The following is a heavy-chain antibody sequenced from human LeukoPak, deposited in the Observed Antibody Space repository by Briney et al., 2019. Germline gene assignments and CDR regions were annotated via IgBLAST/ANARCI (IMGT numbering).Heavy chain of an antibody. CDR3: ARDSIYDAFEI. D-gene: IGHD2-21*01. CDR1: GFTFSSYS. Sequence: PGGSLRLSCAASGFTFSSYSMNWVRQAPGKGLEWVSSISSSSSYIYYADSVKGRFTISRDNAKNSLYPQMNCLSAEDTAVYYCARDSIYDAFEIWGQGTMVTVSS. CDR2: ISSSSSYI. V-gene: IGHV3-21*01. J-gene: IGHJ3*02.